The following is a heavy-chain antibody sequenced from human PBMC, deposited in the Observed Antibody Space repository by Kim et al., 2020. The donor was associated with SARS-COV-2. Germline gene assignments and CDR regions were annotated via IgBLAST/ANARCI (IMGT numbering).Heavy chain of an antibody. CDR1: GFTFSRYG. J-gene: IGHJ4*02. V-gene: IGHV3-33*05. Sequence: GGSLRLSCAASGFTFSRYGMHWVRQAPGKGLEWVAVISYDGSNKYYADSVKGRFTISRDNSKNTLYLQMNSLRAEDTAVYYCARDGDDYGFDYWGQGTLVTVSS. D-gene: IGHD4-17*01. CDR2: ISYDGSNK. CDR3: ARDGDDYGFDY.